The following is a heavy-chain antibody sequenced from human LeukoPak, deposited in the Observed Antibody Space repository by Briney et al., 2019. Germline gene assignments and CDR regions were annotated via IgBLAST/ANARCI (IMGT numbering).Heavy chain of an antibody. V-gene: IGHV1-69*13. CDR2: IIPIFGTA. J-gene: IGHJ6*03. D-gene: IGHD2-15*01. CDR1: GGTFSSYA. Sequence: SVKVSCKASGGTFSSYAISWVRQAPGQGLEWMGGIIPIFGTANYAQKFQGRVTITADESTSTAYMELSSLRSEDTAVYYCARGVAVWAGGDYYYYMDVWGKGTTVTVSS. CDR3: ARGVAVWAGGDYYYYMDV.